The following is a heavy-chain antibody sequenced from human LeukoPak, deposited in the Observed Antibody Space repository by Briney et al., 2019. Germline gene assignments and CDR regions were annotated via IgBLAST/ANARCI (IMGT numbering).Heavy chain of an antibody. CDR3: AKDPHVDIVPTIASAFDY. V-gene: IGHV3-30*02. J-gene: IGHJ4*02. CDR1: GFNFSNYG. CDR2: ILYDESNK. D-gene: IGHD5-12*01. Sequence: PGGSLRLSCAASGFNFSNYGMHWVRQAPGKGLEWVAFILYDESNKHYADSVKGRFTISRDNSKNTLYLQMNSLRAEDTGVFYCAKDPHVDIVPTIASAFDYWGQGALVTVSS.